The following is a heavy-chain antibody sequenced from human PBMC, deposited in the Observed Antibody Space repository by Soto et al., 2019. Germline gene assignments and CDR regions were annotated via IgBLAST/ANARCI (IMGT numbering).Heavy chain of an antibody. CDR3: ARHDNMTLGSQYLDS. CDR1: GGSMSSSNYY. V-gene: IGHV4-39*07. CDR2: INYSGNT. Sequence: SETLSLTCTVSGGSMSSSNYYWVWIRQPPGKVLKWIGSINYSGNTYYDSSLKSRVTISVDTSRNQFSLQLTSVTAADTALYFCARHDNMTLGSQYLDSWGPGTLVTVSS. D-gene: IGHD1-1*01. J-gene: IGHJ4*02.